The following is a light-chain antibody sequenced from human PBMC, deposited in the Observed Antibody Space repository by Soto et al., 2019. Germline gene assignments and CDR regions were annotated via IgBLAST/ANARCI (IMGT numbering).Light chain of an antibody. CDR2: GAS. Sequence: MTQSPATLSVSIGERATLSCRASQSISNNLAWYQQKPGRAPKLLIFGASTSATGVPARFSCSGCGTEFNLTISSLQSEDFAFFYCQHFNNWPPELTFGGGTKVDIK. CDR3: QHFNNWPPELT. CDR1: QSISNN. J-gene: IGKJ4*01. V-gene: IGKV3-15*01.